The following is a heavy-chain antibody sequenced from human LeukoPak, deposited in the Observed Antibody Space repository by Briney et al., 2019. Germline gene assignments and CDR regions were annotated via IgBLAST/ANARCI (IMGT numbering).Heavy chain of an antibody. CDR2: INSYSGET. CDR3: SRGIIGGHDFDY. V-gene: IGHV1-18*01. J-gene: IGHJ4*02. Sequence: ASVKVSCKASGYTFTTSGLSWVRQAPGQGLEWMGWINSYSGETNYAQKFQGRVTMARDTSISTAYVELSRLTSDDTAVYYCSRGIIGGHDFDYWGQGTLVTVSS. CDR1: GYTFTTSG. D-gene: IGHD3-10*01.